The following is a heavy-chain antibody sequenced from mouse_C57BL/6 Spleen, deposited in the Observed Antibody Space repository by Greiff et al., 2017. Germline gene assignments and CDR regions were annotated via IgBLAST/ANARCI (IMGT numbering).Heavy chain of an antibody. CDR3: ASPAYYCSSGRSHCYFDF. CDR1: GYTFTSYW. J-gene: IGHJ1*03. Sequence: QVQLKQSGAELVKPGASVKLSCKASGYTFTSYWMQWVKQRPGQGLEWIGEIDPADSYTNYNQKFKGKATLTVDTSSSTAYMQLRSLTSEDSAVYSVASPAYYCSSGRSHCYFDFWGTGTTVTVSS. D-gene: IGHD1-1*01. CDR2: IDPADSYT. V-gene: IGHV1-50*01.